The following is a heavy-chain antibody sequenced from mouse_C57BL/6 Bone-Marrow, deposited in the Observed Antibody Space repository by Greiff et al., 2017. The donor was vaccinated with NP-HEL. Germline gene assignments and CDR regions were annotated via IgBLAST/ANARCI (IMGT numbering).Heavy chain of an antibody. CDR2: IHPNSGST. J-gene: IGHJ1*03. V-gene: IGHV1-64*01. Sequence: QVQLQQPGAELVKPGASVQLSCKASGYTFTSYWMHWVKQRPGQGLEWIGMIHPNSGSTNYNEKFKSKATLTVDKSSSTAYMQLSSLTSEDSAVYYCARRGSSPSYWYFDVWGTGTTVTVSS. CDR1: GYTFTSYW. CDR3: ARRGSSPSYWYFDV. D-gene: IGHD1-1*01.